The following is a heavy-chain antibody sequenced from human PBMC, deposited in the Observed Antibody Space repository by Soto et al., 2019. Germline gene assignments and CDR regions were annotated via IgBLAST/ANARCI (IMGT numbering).Heavy chain of an antibody. CDR3: AGFEYSSSSPDY. CDR2: IIPIFGTA. J-gene: IGHJ4*02. V-gene: IGHV1-69*13. Sequence: SVKVSCKASGGTFSSYAVSWVRQAPGQGLEWMGGIIPIFGTANYAQKFQGRVTITADESTSTAYMELSSLRSEDTAVYYCAGFEYSSSSPDYWGQGTLVTVSS. D-gene: IGHD6-6*01. CDR1: GGTFSSYA.